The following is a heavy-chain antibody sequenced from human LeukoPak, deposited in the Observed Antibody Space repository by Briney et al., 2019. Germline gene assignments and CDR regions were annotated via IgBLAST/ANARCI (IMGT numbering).Heavy chain of an antibody. CDR1: GFTFDDYA. V-gene: IGHV3-9*01. J-gene: IGHJ5*02. D-gene: IGHD2-2*01. CDR2: ISWNGGSI. CDR3: AKDYTPVVPAAYLFDP. Sequence: GGSLRLSCAASGFTFDDYAMHWVRQAPGKGLEGVSGISWNGGSIGYADSVKGRFTISRDNAKNSLYLQMNSLRAEDTAVYYCAKDYTPVVPAAYLFDPWGQGTLVTVSS.